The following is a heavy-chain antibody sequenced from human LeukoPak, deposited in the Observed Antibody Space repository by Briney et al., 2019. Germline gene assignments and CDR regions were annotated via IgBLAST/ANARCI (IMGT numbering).Heavy chain of an antibody. D-gene: IGHD1-26*01. V-gene: IGHV3-9*01. J-gene: IGHJ4*02. CDR3: AKERWELPDY. CDR2: ISWNSGSI. CDR1: GFTFDDYA. Sequence: GGSLRLSCAASGFTFDDYAMHWVRQAPGKGLEWVSGISWNSGSIGYADSVKGRFTISRDNAKNSLYLQMNSLRAEDTAVYYCAKERWELPDYWGQGTLVTVSS.